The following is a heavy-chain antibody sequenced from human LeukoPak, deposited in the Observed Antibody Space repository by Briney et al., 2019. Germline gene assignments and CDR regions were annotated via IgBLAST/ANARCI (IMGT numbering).Heavy chain of an antibody. Sequence: PGGSLRLSCAASGFTFSSYAMHWVRQAPGKGLEWVAVISYDGSNKYYADSVKGRFTISRDNSKNTLYLQMNSLRAEDTAVYYCAKDPRVKPDRADWGQGTLVTVSS. CDR3: AKDPRVKPDRAD. V-gene: IGHV3-30-3*01. CDR2: ISYDGSNK. CDR1: GFTFSSYA. D-gene: IGHD1-14*01. J-gene: IGHJ4*02.